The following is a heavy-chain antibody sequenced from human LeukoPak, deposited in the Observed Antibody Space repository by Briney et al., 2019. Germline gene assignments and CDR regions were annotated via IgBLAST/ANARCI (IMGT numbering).Heavy chain of an antibody. J-gene: IGHJ5*02. D-gene: IGHD6-13*01. CDR1: GYSISSGYY. CDR2: IYHRGST. CDR3: ARAYQVVRRAAGTTKFDP. V-gene: IGHV4-38-2*02. Sequence: PSETLSLTCTVSGYSISSGYYWGWIRQPPGKGLEWIGSIYHRGSTYYNPSLKSRVTISVDTSKNQFSLKLSSVTAADTAVYYCARAYQVVRRAAGTTKFDPWGQGTLVTVSS.